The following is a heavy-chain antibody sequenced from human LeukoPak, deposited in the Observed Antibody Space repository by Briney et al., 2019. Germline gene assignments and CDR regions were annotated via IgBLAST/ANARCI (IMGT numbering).Heavy chain of an antibody. Sequence: SETLSLTCTVSGGSISSSSYYWGWIRQPPGKGLEWIGSIYDSGSTYHNPSLKSRVTISVDTSKNQFSLKLSSVTAADTAVYYCARRVVRGPYNWFDPWGQGTLVTVSS. V-gene: IGHV4-39*01. CDR1: GGSISSSSYY. CDR3: ARRVVRGPYNWFDP. J-gene: IGHJ5*02. D-gene: IGHD3-10*01. CDR2: IYDSGST.